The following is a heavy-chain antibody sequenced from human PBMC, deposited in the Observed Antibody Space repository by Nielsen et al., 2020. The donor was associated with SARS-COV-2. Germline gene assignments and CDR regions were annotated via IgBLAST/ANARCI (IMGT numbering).Heavy chain of an antibody. CDR3: ARLRYSSSPDAFDI. CDR1: GFTFRSFS. J-gene: IGHJ3*02. V-gene: IGHV3-30-3*01. Sequence: GEFLKISFASPGFTFRSFSIHWVRQAPGKGPEWVAVISYYGCNKYYADSVKGRFTISRDNYKNTLYLQMNSLRAEDTAVYYCARLRYSSSPDAFDIWCQGTMVTVSS. D-gene: IGHD6-6*01. CDR2: ISYYGCNK.